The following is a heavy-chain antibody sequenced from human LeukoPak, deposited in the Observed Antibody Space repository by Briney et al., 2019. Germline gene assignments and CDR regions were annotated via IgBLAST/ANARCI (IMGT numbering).Heavy chain of an antibody. CDR2: FDPEDGET. CDR3: ATIDFWSGYPANYDAFDI. J-gene: IGHJ3*02. Sequence: ASVKVSCKVSGYTLTELSMHWVRQAHGKGLEWMGGFDPEDGETIYAQKFQGRVTMTEDTSTDTAYMELSSLRSEDTAVYYCATIDFWSGYPANYDAFDIWGQGTMVTASS. V-gene: IGHV1-24*01. CDR1: GYTLTELS. D-gene: IGHD3-3*01.